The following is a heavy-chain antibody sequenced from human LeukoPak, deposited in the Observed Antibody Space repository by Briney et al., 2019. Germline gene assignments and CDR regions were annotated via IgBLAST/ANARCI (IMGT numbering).Heavy chain of an antibody. CDR2: INPTSGAT. V-gene: IGHV1-2*02. J-gene: IGHJ5*02. CDR3: ARADRLDGGPYLIGP. D-gene: IGHD2-21*01. CDR1: GYPFTAYY. Sequence: ASVKVSCKASGYPFTAYYLHWVRQAPGQGLEWMAWINPTSGATEYAQKFQGRVTMTRDTSITTVYMEVSWLTSDDTAIYYCARADRLDGGPYLIGPWGQGTLVTVSS.